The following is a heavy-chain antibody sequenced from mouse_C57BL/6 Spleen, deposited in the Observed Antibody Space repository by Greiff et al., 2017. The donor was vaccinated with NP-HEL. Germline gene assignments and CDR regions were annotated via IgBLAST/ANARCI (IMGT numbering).Heavy chain of an antibody. J-gene: IGHJ4*01. Sequence: VQLQESGAELVRPGSSVKLSCKASGYTFTSYWMHWVKQRPIQGLEWIGNIDPSDSETHYNQKFKDKATLTVDKSSSTAYMQLSSLTSEDSAVYYCARSWDGYYLYAMDYWGQGTSVTVSS. CDR2: IDPSDSET. V-gene: IGHV1-52*01. CDR3: ARSWDGYYLYAMDY. D-gene: IGHD2-3*01. CDR1: GYTFTSYW.